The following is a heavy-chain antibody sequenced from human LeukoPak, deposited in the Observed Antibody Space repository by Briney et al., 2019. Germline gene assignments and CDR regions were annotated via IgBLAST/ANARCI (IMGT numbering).Heavy chain of an antibody. CDR3: ARDSGYGYNTFPTAXY. J-gene: IGHJ4*01. V-gene: IGHV3-33*01. D-gene: IGHD5-24*01. Sequence: RLSXXXSGFTFXSXGMHWVRQAPGKGLEWVAFIWYDGSNKYYADSVKGRFTISRDNSENTLYLKMSRLRDEDTALYYCARDSGYGYNTFPTAXYWG. CDR1: GFTFXSXG. CDR2: IWYDGSNK.